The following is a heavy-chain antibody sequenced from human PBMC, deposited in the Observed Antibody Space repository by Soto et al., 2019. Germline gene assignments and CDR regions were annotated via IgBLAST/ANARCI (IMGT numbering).Heavy chain of an antibody. D-gene: IGHD3-3*01. CDR2: IYWDDDK. V-gene: IGHV2-5*02. Sequence: SGPTLVKPTQTLTLTCTFSGFSLSTSGVGVGWIRQPPGKALEWLALIYWDDDKRYSPSLKSRLTITKDTSKNQVVLTMTNMDPVDTATYYCAHSNYDFWSGYYEQGDYFDYWGQGTLVTVSS. CDR3: AHSNYDFWSGYYEQGDYFDY. CDR1: GFSLSTSGVG. J-gene: IGHJ4*02.